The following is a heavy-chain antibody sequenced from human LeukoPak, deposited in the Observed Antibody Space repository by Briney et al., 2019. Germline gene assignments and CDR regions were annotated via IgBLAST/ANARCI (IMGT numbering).Heavy chain of an antibody. CDR1: GFTFSSYW. D-gene: IGHD3-22*01. V-gene: IGHV3-53*01. J-gene: IGHJ4*02. CDR3: ARRAGDYSHPYDY. Sequence: GGSLRLSCAASGFTFSSYWMNWVRQTPGKGLEWVSFIYSGGSTHYSDSVKGRFTISRDNSKNTLYLQMNSLRAEDTAVYYCARRAGDYSHPYDYWGQGTLVTVSS. CDR2: IYSGGST.